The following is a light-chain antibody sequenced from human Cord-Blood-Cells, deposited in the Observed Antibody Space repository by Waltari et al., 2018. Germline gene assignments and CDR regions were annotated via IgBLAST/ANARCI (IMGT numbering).Light chain of an antibody. J-gene: IGKJ4*01. CDR2: DAS. Sequence: IQMTQSPSSLSASVGHRVPITCQASQDISNYLNWYQQKPGKAPKLLIYDASNLETGVPSRFSGSGSGTDFTFTISSLQPEDIATYYCQQYDNLLLTFGGGTKVEIK. V-gene: IGKV1-33*01. CDR3: QQYDNLLLT. CDR1: QDISNY.